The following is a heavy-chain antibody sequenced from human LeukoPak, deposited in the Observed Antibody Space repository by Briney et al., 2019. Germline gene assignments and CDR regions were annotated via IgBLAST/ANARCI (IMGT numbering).Heavy chain of an antibody. CDR3: ARVVRACRNGVCYTDIGYYYYMDV. J-gene: IGHJ6*03. CDR1: GGSISSSNW. CDR2: IYHSGST. V-gene: IGHV4-4*02. D-gene: IGHD2-8*01. Sequence: SETLSLTCAVSGGSISSSNWWSWVRQPPGKGLEWIGEIYHSGSTNYNPSLKSRVTTSVDKSKNQFSLKLSSVTAADTAVYYCARVVRACRNGVCYTDIGYYYYMDVWGKGTTVTVSS.